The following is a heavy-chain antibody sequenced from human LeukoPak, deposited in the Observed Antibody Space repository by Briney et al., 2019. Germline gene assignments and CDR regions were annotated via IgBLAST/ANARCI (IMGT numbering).Heavy chain of an antibody. CDR1: GGTLSSYA. CDR3: ARGPLPGQLERRPGGMDV. D-gene: IGHD1-1*01. V-gene: IGHV1-69*13. J-gene: IGHJ6*02. Sequence: SVKVSCKASGGTLSSYAISWVRQAPGQGLEWMGGIIPIFGTANYAQKFQGRVTITADESTSTAYMELSSLRSEDTAVYYCARGPLPGQLERRPGGMDVWGQGTTVTVSS. CDR2: IIPIFGTA.